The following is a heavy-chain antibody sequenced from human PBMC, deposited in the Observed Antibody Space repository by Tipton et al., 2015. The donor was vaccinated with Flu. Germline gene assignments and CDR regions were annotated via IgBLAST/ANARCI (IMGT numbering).Heavy chain of an antibody. CDR3: ARVRQWLVSWPFDY. J-gene: IGHJ4*02. CDR2: INSDGSST. Sequence: LSLTCAASGFTFSSYWMHWVRQAPGKGLVWVSRINSDGSSTSYADSVKGRSTISRDNAKNTLYLQMNSLRAEDTAVYYCARVRQWLVSWPFDYWGQGTLVTVSS. V-gene: IGHV3-74*01. CDR1: GFTFSSYW. D-gene: IGHD6-19*01.